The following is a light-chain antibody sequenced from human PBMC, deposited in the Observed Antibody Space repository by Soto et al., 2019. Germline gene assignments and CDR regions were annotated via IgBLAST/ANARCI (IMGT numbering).Light chain of an antibody. V-gene: IGKV3-11*01. CDR1: QGVTTN. CDR3: QQRHNWPIT. Sequence: EIVMTQSPSSLSVSPGERVTLSCRAGQGVTTNFAWYQQRPGQPPRLLIYDTSNRATGIPARFSGSGSGTDFTLTISGLEPADLGVYYCQQRHNWPITFGQGTRLEIK. J-gene: IGKJ5*01. CDR2: DTS.